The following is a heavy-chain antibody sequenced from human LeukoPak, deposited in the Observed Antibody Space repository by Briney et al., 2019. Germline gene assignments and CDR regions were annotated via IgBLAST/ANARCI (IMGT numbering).Heavy chain of an antibody. CDR3: ARDLAVAEGDY. CDR1: GFTFSSYA. CDR2: ISGSGGST. J-gene: IGHJ4*02. V-gene: IGHV3-23*01. Sequence: TGGSLRLSCAASGFTFSSYAMSWVRQAPGKGLEWVSAISGSGGSTYYADSVKGRFTISRDNAKNSLYLQMNSLRAEDTAVYYCARDLAVAEGDYWGQGTLVTVSS. D-gene: IGHD6-19*01.